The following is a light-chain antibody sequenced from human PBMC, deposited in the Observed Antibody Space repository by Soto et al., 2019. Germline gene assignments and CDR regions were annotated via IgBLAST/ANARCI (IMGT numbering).Light chain of an antibody. Sequence: QSVLTQPASVSGSPGQSIPISCTGTSSDVGGYNYVSWYQQHPAKVPKLMIYDVSNRPSGVSDRFSGSKSGNTASLTISGLQAEDEADYYCYSYTTSSTYVFGNGTKVTVL. J-gene: IGLJ1*01. CDR3: YSYTTSSTYV. V-gene: IGLV2-14*01. CDR2: DVS. CDR1: SSDVGGYNY.